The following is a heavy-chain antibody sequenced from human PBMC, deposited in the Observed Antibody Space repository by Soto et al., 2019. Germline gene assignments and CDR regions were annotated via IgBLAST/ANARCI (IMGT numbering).Heavy chain of an antibody. V-gene: IGHV3-30-3*01. CDR3: AREEGFLVGAG. CDR1: GFTFSSYA. CDR2: ISYDGSNK. J-gene: IGHJ4*02. Sequence: QVQLVESGGGVVQPGRSLRLSCAASGFTFSSYAMHWVRQAPGKGLEWVAVISYDGSNKDYADSVKGRFTISRDNSKKSLYLQMNSLRAEDTAVYYCAREEGFLVGAGWGQGTLVTVSS. D-gene: IGHD1-26*01.